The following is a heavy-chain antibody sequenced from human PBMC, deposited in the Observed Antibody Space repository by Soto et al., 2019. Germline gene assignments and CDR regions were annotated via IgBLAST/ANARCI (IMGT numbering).Heavy chain of an antibody. V-gene: IGHV3-23*01. CDR1: GFTFSSYA. D-gene: IGHD3-10*01. CDR2: ISGSGGST. CDR3: APHLWFRESYY. Sequence: EVQLLESGGGLVQPGGSLRLSCAASGFTFSSYAMSWVRQAPGKGLEWVSAISGSGGSTYYADSVKGRSTISSDNSKNTLYLQMNSLRAEDTAVYYCAPHLWFRESYYWGQGTLVTVSS. J-gene: IGHJ4*02.